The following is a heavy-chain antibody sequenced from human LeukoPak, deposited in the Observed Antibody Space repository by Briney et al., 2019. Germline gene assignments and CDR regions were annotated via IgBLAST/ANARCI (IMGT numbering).Heavy chain of an antibody. CDR3: AKDWGPCGDLADY. CDR1: GFTFSSYG. D-gene: IGHD3-16*01. J-gene: IGHJ4*02. V-gene: IGHV3-30*18. CDR2: ISYDGSNK. Sequence: GGSLRLSCAASGFTFSSYGMHWVRQAPGKGLEWVAVISYDGSNKYYADSVKGRFTISRDNSKNTLYLQMNSLRAEDTAVYYCAKDWGPCGDLADYWGQGTLVTVSS.